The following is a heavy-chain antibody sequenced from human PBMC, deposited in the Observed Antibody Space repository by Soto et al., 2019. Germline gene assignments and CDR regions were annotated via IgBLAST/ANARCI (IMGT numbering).Heavy chain of an antibody. CDR2: ISSSSNYI. J-gene: IGHJ4*02. CDR1: EFTLSNYS. V-gene: IGHV3-21*01. CDR3: ARAYSNYVLPDY. D-gene: IGHD4-4*01. Sequence: VESGGGLVKPGGSLRLSCVASEFTLSNYSMNWVRQAPGKGLEWVSLISSSSNYIYYADSVKGRFTISRDNAKNSLYLQMNSLRAEDTAVYYCARAYSNYVLPDYWGQGTLVTVSS.